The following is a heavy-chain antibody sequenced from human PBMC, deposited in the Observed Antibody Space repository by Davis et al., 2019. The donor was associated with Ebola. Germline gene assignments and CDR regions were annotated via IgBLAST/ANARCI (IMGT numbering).Heavy chain of an antibody. V-gene: IGHV3-30*04. Sequence: GGSLRLSCAASGFTFSGSAMHWVRQAPGKGLEWVAVISYDGSNKYYADSVKGRFTISRDNSKNTLYLQMNSLRAEDTAVYYCAKDLPPYYDFWSGYTDYWGQGTLVTVSS. J-gene: IGHJ4*02. CDR1: GFTFSGSA. CDR2: ISYDGSNK. CDR3: AKDLPPYYDFWSGYTDY. D-gene: IGHD3-3*01.